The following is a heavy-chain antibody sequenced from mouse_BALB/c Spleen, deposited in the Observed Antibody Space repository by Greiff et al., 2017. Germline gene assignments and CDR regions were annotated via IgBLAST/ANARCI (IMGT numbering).Heavy chain of an antibody. V-gene: IGHV1-69*02. CDR1: GYTFTSYW. D-gene: IGHD1-3*01. CDR2: IYPSDSYT. J-gene: IGHJ4*01. Sequence: QVQLQQPGAELVRPGASVKLSCKASGYTFTSYWINWVKQRPGQGLEWIGNIYPSDSYTNYNQKFKDKATLTVDKSSSTAYMQLSSPTSEDSAVYYCTRGKGFVSYYAMDYWGQGTSVTVSS. CDR3: TRGKGFVSYYAMDY.